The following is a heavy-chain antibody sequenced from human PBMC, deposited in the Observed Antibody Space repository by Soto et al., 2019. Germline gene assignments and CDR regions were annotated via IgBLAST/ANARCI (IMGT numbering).Heavy chain of an antibody. CDR3: VKAAWGDYDSGDY. CDR1: GFTFSSYA. J-gene: IGHJ4*02. V-gene: IGHV3-64D*08. Sequence: GGSLRLSCSASGFTFSSYAMHWVRQAPGKGLEYVSAISSNGGSTYYADSVKGRFTISRDNSKNTLYLQMSSLRAEDTAVYYCVKAAWGDYDSGDYWGQGTLVTVSS. D-gene: IGHD3-22*01. CDR2: ISSNGGST.